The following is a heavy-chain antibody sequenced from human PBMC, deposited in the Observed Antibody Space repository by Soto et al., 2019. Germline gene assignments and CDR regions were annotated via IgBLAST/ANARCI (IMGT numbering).Heavy chain of an antibody. J-gene: IGHJ4*02. CDR1: GGSISSGGYY. CDR2: IYYSGST. D-gene: IGHD3-10*01. CDR3: ARNSMVRGQIMDY. V-gene: IGHV4-31*03. Sequence: SETLSLTCTVSGGSISSGGYYWSWIRQHPGKGLEWIGYIYYSGSTYYNPSLKSRVTISVDTSKNQFSLKLSSVTAADTAVYYCARNSMVRGQIMDYWGQGTLVTVSS.